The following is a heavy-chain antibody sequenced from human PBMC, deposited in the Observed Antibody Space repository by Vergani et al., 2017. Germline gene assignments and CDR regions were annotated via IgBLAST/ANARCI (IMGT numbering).Heavy chain of an antibody. V-gene: IGHV3-33*01. CDR1: GFTFNQYG. CDR2: TWYDGNNK. J-gene: IGHJ5*02. Sequence: VQLVESGGGVVQPGRSLRLSCAASGFTFNQYGMHWVRQAPGKGLEWVAVTWYDGNNKQYADSVKGRVTISRDNSKSTMYLQMNSLRDEDTGVYYCARDLRLLYNRFDPWGQGTLVTVSS. CDR3: ARDLRLLYNRFDP. D-gene: IGHD1-14*01.